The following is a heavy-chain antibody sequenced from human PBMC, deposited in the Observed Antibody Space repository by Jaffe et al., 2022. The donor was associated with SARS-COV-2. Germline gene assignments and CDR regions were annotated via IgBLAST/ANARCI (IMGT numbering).Heavy chain of an antibody. CDR1: GFSFTTYG. Sequence: QVQLVESGGGVVQPGGSLRLSCAASGFSFTTYGMHWIRQAPGKGLEWVALVWYGGKDTSYADSVKGRFTISRDNSKNTLYLDMNRLKAEDTAVYYCVRGPGSSVWHSAFDVWGRGTMVTVSS. CDR3: VRGPGSSVWHSAFDV. CDR2: VWYGGKDT. D-gene: IGHD6-25*01. V-gene: IGHV3-33*01. J-gene: IGHJ3*01.